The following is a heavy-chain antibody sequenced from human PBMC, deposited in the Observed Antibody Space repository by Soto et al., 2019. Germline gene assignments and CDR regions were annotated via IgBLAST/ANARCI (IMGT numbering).Heavy chain of an antibody. CDR1: AGSISSHY. CDR2: IYYSGST. Sequence: QVQESGPGLVKPSETLSLTCTVSAGSISSHYWSWIRQPPGKGLEWIGYIYYSGSTNYNPSLKSRVTTSGDSSKNQFSMKVSSVTAADTAVYYCARADYDFWSGIYYYYMDVCGNGTTVTVSS. D-gene: IGHD3-3*01. V-gene: IGHV4-59*08. CDR3: ARADYDFWSGIYYYYMDV. J-gene: IGHJ6*03.